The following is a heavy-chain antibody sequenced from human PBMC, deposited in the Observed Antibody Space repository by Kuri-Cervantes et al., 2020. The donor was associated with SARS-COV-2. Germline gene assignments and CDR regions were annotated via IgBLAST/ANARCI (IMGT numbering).Heavy chain of an antibody. Sequence: GGSLRLSCAASGFTFSSYAMHWVRQAPGKGLEYVSAISSNGGSTYYANSVKGRFTISRDNSKNTLYLQMGSLRAEDMAVYYCARDRRGFPGWFDPWGQRTLVTVSS. CDR2: ISSNGGST. CDR3: ARDRRGFPGWFDP. J-gene: IGHJ5*02. V-gene: IGHV3-64*01. CDR1: GFTFSSYA. D-gene: IGHD5-12*01.